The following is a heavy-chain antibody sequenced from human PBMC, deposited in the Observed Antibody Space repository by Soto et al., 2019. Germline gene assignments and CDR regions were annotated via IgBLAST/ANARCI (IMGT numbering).Heavy chain of an antibody. CDR2: IGGSGTGGRT. Sequence: EVHLLESGGDLVQPGGSLRLSCTASGLTFSTYAMSWVRQAPGKGLEWVSAIGGSGTGGRTYYADSVKGRFTVSRDNSRNTLYLQMNSLRAEDTAVYYCAKGYCATTSCFFTTGRYNWFDPWGQGTLVTVSS. V-gene: IGHV3-23*01. D-gene: IGHD2-2*01. CDR1: GLTFSTYA. CDR3: AKGYCATTSCFFTTGRYNWFDP. J-gene: IGHJ5*02.